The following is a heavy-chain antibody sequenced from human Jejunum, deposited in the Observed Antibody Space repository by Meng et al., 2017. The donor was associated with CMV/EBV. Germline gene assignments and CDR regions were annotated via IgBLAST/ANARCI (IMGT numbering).Heavy chain of an antibody. V-gene: IGHV3-13*03. CDR1: FTFSSYD. CDR2: IGTAGDT. J-gene: IGHJ4*02. CDR3: ARGWGCSSTSCYIFDY. Sequence: FTFSSYDMHWVRQVTGKGLEWVSAIGTAGDTYYPGSVKGQFTISRENAKNSLYLQMNSLRAEDTALYYCARGWGCSSTSCYIFDYWGQGTLVTVSS. D-gene: IGHD2-2*02.